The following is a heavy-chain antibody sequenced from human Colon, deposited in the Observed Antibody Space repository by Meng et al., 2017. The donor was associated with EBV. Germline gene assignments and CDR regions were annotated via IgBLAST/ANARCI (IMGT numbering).Heavy chain of an antibody. J-gene: IGHJ4*02. V-gene: IGHV4-39*06. D-gene: IGHD4-17*01. CDR1: GGSIIRTDYY. CDR2: IQYSGST. Sequence: RLLLMEYGPEEVRPSATLSPTCTVSGGSIIRTDYYWGWIRQSPGKGLEWIGNIQYSGSTSYNPSLKSRVTISVDTSKKQFSLKLSSVTVADTAVYYCARDGTRDGDTDYWGQGTLVTVSS. CDR3: ARDGTRDGDTDY.